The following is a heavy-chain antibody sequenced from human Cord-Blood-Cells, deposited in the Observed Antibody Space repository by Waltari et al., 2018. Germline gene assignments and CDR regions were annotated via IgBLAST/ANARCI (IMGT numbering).Heavy chain of an antibody. D-gene: IGHD1-1*01. V-gene: IGHV1-18*01. CDR1: GYTFTSYG. Sequence: QVQLVQSGAEVKKPGASLKVSCKASGYTFTSYGISWVRQAPGQGLEWMGWISAYNGNTNYAQKLQGRVTMTTDTATSTAYMELRSLRSDDTAVYYCARRERYNWNEGTFDIWGQGTMVTVSS. J-gene: IGHJ3*02. CDR3: ARRERYNWNEGTFDI. CDR2: ISAYNGNT.